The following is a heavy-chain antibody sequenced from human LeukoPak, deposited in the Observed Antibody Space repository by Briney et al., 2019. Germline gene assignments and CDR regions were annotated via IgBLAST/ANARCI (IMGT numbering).Heavy chain of an antibody. V-gene: IGHV1-2*06. CDR2: INPNTGGT. Sequence: ASVKVSCKASGYTFTGSYLHWVRQAPGQGLEWMGRINPNTGGTHYAQKFQGRVTMTRDTSISTAYMELSRLRSDDTAVYYCARGFWSGYSSMDVWGQGTTVTVSS. CDR1: GYTFTGSY. CDR3: ARGFWSGYSSMDV. D-gene: IGHD3-3*01. J-gene: IGHJ6*02.